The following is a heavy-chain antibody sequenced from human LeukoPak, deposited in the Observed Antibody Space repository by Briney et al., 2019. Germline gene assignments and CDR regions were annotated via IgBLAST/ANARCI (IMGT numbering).Heavy chain of an antibody. CDR1: GGTFSSYT. Sequence: PGSSVTVSCKASGGTFSSYTISWVRQAPGQGLEWMGRIIPILGIANYAQKFQGRVTITADKSTSTAYMELSSLRSEDTAVYYCARGRQYQLLESWYLDLWGRGTLVTVSS. CDR3: ARGRQYQLLESWYLDL. J-gene: IGHJ2*01. V-gene: IGHV1-69*02. CDR2: IIPILGIA. D-gene: IGHD2-2*01.